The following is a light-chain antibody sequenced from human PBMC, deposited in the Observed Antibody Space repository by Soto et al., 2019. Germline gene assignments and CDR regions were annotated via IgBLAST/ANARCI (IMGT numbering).Light chain of an antibody. J-gene: IGKJ4*01. CDR2: AAP. CDR3: QQANSLPLA. CDR1: QGISSW. V-gene: IGKV1-12*01. Sequence: DIPMTQSQSSVSASVGDRVTITSRASQGISSWLAWYQQKPGKAPKLLIYAAPSLQSGFPSRCSGSGSWTDFTLTISSLQPEDFATYYCQQANSLPLAFGGGNKVESK.